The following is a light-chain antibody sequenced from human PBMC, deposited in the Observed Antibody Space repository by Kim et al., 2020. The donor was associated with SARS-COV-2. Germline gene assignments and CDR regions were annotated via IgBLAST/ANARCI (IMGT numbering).Light chain of an antibody. CDR3: QAWDSNTAVF. V-gene: IGLV3-1*01. J-gene: IGLJ2*01. CDR1: KLGDKY. Sequence: VSPGQTASITCSGDKLGDKYVHWYQQKPGQSPLLVIYRDNNRPSGIPERFSGSYSGNTATLTISGTQVMDEADYYCQAWDSNTAVFFGGGTKLTVL. CDR2: RDN.